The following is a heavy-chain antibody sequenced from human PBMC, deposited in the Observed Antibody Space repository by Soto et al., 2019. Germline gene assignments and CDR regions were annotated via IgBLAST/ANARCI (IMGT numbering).Heavy chain of an antibody. V-gene: IGHV3-7*01. CDR1: GFTFSNYW. CDR3: VRPFLGDYTMTKTSDN. D-gene: IGHD4-17*01. CDR2: IKQDRSET. Sequence: GGSLRLSCVTSGFTFSNYWMSWVRQAPGKGLEWVANIKQDRSETYYADSVKGRFTISRDNSKNTLYLQMNSLRAEDTAVYYCVRPFLGDYTMTKTSDNWGQGTLVTVSS. J-gene: IGHJ4*02.